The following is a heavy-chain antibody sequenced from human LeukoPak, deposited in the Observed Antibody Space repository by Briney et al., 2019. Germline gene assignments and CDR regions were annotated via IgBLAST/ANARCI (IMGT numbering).Heavy chain of an antibody. Sequence: KASETLSLTCTVSGGSMSGDFWSWIRQPPGKGLEWIGYIYYSGSTNYNPSLKSRVTISVDTSKNQFSLKLSSVTAADTAVYYCARSITSSWYGDFQHWGQGTVVTVSS. CDR2: IYYSGST. J-gene: IGHJ1*01. D-gene: IGHD6-13*01. V-gene: IGHV4-59*01. CDR3: ARSITSSWYGDFQH. CDR1: GGSMSGDF.